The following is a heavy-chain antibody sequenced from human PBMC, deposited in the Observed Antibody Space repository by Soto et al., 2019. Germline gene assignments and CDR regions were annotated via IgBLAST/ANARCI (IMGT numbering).Heavy chain of an antibody. CDR3: ARNVWEDWLWELWLLDY. V-gene: IGHV3-33*01. J-gene: IGHJ4*02. Sequence: QVQLVESGGGVVQPGRSLRLSCAASGFTFSNSGMHWVRQAPGKGLEWVAVIWYDENNKYYADSVKGRFNISRDNSRNTMYLEMTRLRAEDTAVYYCARNVWEDWLWELWLLDYWGQGTLVTVSS. CDR2: IWYDENNK. CDR1: GFTFSNSG. D-gene: IGHD3-16*02.